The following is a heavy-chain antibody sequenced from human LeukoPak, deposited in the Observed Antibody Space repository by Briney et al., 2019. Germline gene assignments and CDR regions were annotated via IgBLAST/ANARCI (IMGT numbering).Heavy chain of an antibody. V-gene: IGHV5-51*01. J-gene: IGHJ4*02. CDR1: GYSFSTFW. Sequence: GESLKISCKGSGYSFSTFWIGWVRQMPGKGLEWMGIIYPGDSDTRYSPSFQGQVTISADKSISTAYLQWSSLKASDTAMYYCARDNSNDFDYWGQGTLVTVSS. D-gene: IGHD4-11*01. CDR2: IYPGDSDT. CDR3: ARDNSNDFDY.